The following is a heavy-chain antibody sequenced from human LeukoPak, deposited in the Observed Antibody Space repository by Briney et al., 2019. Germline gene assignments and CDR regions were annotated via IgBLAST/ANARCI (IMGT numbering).Heavy chain of an antibody. CDR1: GGSFSGYY. CDR2: INHSGST. CDR3: AGTEGAFDI. Sequence: SETLSLTCAVYGGSFSGYYWSWIRQPPGKGLEWIGEINHSGSTNYNPSLKSRVTISVDTSKNQFSLKLSSVTAADTAVYYCAGTEGAFDIWGQGTMVTVSS. J-gene: IGHJ3*02. V-gene: IGHV4-34*01. D-gene: IGHD1-1*01.